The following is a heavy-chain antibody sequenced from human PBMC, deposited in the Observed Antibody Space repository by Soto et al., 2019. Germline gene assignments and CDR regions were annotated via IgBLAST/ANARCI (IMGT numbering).Heavy chain of an antibody. V-gene: IGHV1-18*01. CDR3: ARDWNYIFDY. J-gene: IGHJ4*02. Sequence: ASVKVSCKTSGYIFTNYGISWVRQAPGQGLEWMGWINVNGGNTNYAQNLPGRVILTTDTSTSTAYMELWSLTSDDTAVYYCARDWNYIFDYWGQGSLVTVSS. CDR1: GYIFTNYG. CDR2: INVNGGNT. D-gene: IGHD1-7*01.